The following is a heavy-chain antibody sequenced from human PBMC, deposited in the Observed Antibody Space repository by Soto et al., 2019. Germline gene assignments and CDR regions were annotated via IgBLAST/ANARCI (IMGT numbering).Heavy chain of an antibody. J-gene: IGHJ4*02. CDR3: ARGEGPAAGT. Sequence: QVQLQQWGAGLLKPSETLSLTCAVYGGSFRGSFWSWIRQSPGKGLEWIGEISHSGSTDYNPSLKSRVTLSVETSKNQFSPKLSAVTAADTAVYYCARGEGPAAGTWGQGNLVTVSS. CDR1: GGSFRGSF. V-gene: IGHV4-34*01. CDR2: ISHSGST. D-gene: IGHD6-13*01.